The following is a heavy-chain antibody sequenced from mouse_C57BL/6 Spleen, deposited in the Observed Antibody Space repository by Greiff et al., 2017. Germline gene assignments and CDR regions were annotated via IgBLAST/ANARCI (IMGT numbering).Heavy chain of an antibody. J-gene: IGHJ3*01. CDR3: ARGGYSNPFAY. D-gene: IGHD2-5*01. V-gene: IGHV1-72*01. CDR1: GYTFTSYW. Sequence: VQLQQPGADLVKPGASVKLSCKASGYTFTSYWLHWVKQRPGRGLEWMGRIDPNSGGTKYNEKFKSKATLTVDKPSSTAYMQLSSRTSEDSAVYYCARGGYSNPFAYWGQGTLVTVSA. CDR2: IDPNSGGT.